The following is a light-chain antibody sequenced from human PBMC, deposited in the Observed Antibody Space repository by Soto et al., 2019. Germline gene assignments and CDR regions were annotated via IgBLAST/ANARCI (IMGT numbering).Light chain of an antibody. CDR1: SSNIGSNY. CDR2: DNN. J-gene: IGLJ2*01. CDR3: GTWYSSLSAGV. V-gene: IGLV1-51*01. Sequence: QSVLTQPPSVSAAPGQKVTISCSGSSSNIGSNYVSWYQHLPGTAPKLLIYDNNNRPSGIPHRFSGYQSGTSSTLVITGLQSGDEADYYCGTWYSSLSAGVFGGGTRRTVL.